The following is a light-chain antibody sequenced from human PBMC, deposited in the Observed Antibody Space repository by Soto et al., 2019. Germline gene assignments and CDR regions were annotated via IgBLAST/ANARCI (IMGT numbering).Light chain of an antibody. CDR2: GNS. CDR3: QSYDSSLSGYV. Sequence: QSVLTQPPSVSGAPGQRVTISCTGSSSNIGAGYDVHWYQQLPGTAPKLLIYGNSNRPSGVPDRFSGSKSGTSASLAITGLQAEDEAEYYCQSYDSSLSGYVFGTGTKVTFL. V-gene: IGLV1-40*01. CDR1: SSNIGAGYD. J-gene: IGLJ1*01.